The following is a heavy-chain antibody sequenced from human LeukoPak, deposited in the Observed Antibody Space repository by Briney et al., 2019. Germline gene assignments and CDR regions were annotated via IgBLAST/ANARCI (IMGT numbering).Heavy chain of an antibody. D-gene: IGHD5-18*01. CDR2: INHSGST. J-gene: IGHJ4*02. V-gene: IGHV4-34*01. CDR1: GGSFSGYY. CDR3: ARILVDTAMGQDY. Sequence: SEALSLTCAVYGGSFSGYYWSWIRQPPGKGLEWIGEINHSGSTNYNPSLKSRVTISVDTSKNQFSLKLSSATAADTAVYYCARILVDTAMGQDYWGQGTLVTVSS.